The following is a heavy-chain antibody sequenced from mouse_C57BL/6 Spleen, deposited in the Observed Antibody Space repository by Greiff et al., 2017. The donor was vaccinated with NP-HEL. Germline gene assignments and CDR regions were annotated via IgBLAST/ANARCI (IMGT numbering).Heavy chain of an antibody. D-gene: IGHD2-3*01. CDR3: ARSGGNDY. J-gene: IGHJ4*01. CDR1: GYTFTSYW. Sequence: VQLQQPGAELVRPGTSVKLSCKASGYTFTSYWMHWVKQRPGQGLEWIGVIDPSDSYTNYNQKFKGKATLTVDTSSSTAYMQLSSLTSEDSAVYYCARSGGNDYWGQGTSVTVSS. CDR2: IDPSDSYT. V-gene: IGHV1-59*01.